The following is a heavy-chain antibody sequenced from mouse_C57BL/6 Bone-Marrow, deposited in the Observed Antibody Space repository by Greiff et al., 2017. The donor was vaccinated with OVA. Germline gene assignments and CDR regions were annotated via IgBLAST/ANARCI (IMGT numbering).Heavy chain of an antibody. CDR1: GFSFNTYA. CDR3: VRQGRFQYYFDY. V-gene: IGHV10-1*01. CDR2: IRSKSNNYAT. J-gene: IGHJ2*01. Sequence: DVQLVESGGGLVQPKGSLKLSCAASGFSFNTYAMNWVRQAPGKGLEWVARIRSKSNNYATYYADSVKDRFTISRDDSESMLYLQMNNLKTEDTAMYYCVRQGRFQYYFDYWGQGTTLTVSS.